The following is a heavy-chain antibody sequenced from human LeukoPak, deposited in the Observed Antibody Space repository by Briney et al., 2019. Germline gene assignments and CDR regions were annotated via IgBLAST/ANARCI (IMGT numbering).Heavy chain of an antibody. CDR3: ARSLVVVPAAIDWFDP. V-gene: IGHV4-38-2*01. Sequence: SETLSLTCAVSGYSISSGYYWGWIRQPPGKGLEWIGSIYHSGSTSYNPPLKSRVTISVDTSKNQFSLKLSSVTAADTAVYYCARSLVVVPAAIDWFDPWGQGTLVTVSS. D-gene: IGHD2-2*01. J-gene: IGHJ5*02. CDR1: GYSISSGYY. CDR2: IYHSGST.